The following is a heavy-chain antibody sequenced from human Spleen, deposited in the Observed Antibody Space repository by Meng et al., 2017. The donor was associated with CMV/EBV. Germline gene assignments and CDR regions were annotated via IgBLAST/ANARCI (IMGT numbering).Heavy chain of an antibody. CDR1: GFTFSSYG. V-gene: IGHV3-30*02. CDR3: AKVGRGYGDWVYYYYGMDV. J-gene: IGHJ6*02. Sequence: GESLKISCAASGFTFSSYGMHWVRQAPGKGLEWVAFIRYDGNNKYYADSVKGRFTISRDNSKNTLYLQMNSLRAEDTAVYYCAKVGRGYGDWVYYYYGMDVWGQGTTVTVSS. CDR2: IRYDGNNK. D-gene: IGHD4-17*01.